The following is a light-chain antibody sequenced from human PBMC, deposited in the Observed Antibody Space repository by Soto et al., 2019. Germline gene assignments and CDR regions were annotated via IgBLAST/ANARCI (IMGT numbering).Light chain of an antibody. CDR3: QQRSNWPPFT. Sequence: EIVLTQSPATLSLSPGVRAILSCRASQSVYNNLAWYQQKPGQAPRLLIYDASNRATGIPARFSGSGSGTDFTLTISSLEPEDFAVYYCQQRSNWPPFTFGQGTLLEIK. CDR1: QSVYNN. CDR2: DAS. V-gene: IGKV3-11*01. J-gene: IGKJ5*01.